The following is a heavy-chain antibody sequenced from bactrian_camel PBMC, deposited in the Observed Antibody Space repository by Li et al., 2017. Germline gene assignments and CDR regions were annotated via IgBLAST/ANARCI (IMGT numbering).Heavy chain of an antibody. V-gene: IGHV3S6*01. CDR2: IENYGPNT. Sequence: QLVESGGGLVQPGGSLRLSCTASGFAFRAASITWVRQAPGKGLEWVSDIENYGPNTYYADSVKGRFTISRDIAKNTVYLQMNSLKPEDTAVYYCVRLVGGFWSHGFGYWGQGTQVTVS. CDR3: VRLVGGFWSHGFGY. CDR1: GFAFRAAS. D-gene: IGHD2*01. J-gene: IGHJ6*01.